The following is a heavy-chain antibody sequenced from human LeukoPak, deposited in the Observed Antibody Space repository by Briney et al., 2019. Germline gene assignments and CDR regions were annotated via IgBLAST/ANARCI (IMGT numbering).Heavy chain of an antibody. Sequence: SETLSLTCTVSGGSISSYWWSWIRKPPGKGLEWIGNIYYTGDTNYNPSLKSRVTISVDTSKNQFSLKLSSVTAADTAVYYCARVDTAMVTRSYYMDVWGKGTTVTVSS. J-gene: IGHJ6*03. D-gene: IGHD5-18*01. CDR2: IYYTGDT. CDR3: ARVDTAMVTRSYYMDV. CDR1: GGSISSYW. V-gene: IGHV4-59*01.